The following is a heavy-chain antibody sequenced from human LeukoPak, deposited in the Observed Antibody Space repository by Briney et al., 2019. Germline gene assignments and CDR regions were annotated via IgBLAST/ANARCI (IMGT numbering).Heavy chain of an antibody. CDR1: GGSISSSSYY. D-gene: IGHD6-13*01. CDR2: IYYSGST. Sequence: SETLSLTCTASGGSISSSSYYWGWIRQPPGKGLEWIGSIYYSGSTYYNPSLKSRVTISVDTSKNQFSLKLSSVTAADTAVYYCARLTLAAAAGSRTFDYWGQGTMVTVSS. V-gene: IGHV4-39*07. J-gene: IGHJ3*01. CDR3: ARLTLAAAAGSRTFDY.